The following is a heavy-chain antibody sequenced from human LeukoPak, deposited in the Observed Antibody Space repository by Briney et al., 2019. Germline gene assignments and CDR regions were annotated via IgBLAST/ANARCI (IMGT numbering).Heavy chain of an antibody. CDR1: GFTFSSYA. Sequence: GGSLRLSCAASGFTFSSYAMHWVRQAPGKGLEWVAVISYDGSHKYYADSVKGRFTISRDNSKNTLYLQMNSMGAEDTAVYYCAREVRDDFDIWGQGTMVTVSS. J-gene: IGHJ3*02. V-gene: IGHV3-30*04. CDR3: AREVRDDFDI. CDR2: ISYDGSHK.